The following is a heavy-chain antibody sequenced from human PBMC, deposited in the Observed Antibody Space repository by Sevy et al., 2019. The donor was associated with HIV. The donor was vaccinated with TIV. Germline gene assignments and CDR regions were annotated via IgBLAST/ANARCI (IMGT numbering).Heavy chain of an antibody. Sequence: GGSLRLSCAASGFTFSNAWMSWVRQAPGKGLEWVGRIKIKTDGGTTDYAAPVKGRFTISRDDSKNTLYLEMNSLKTEDTAVYYCTTAERDDYVWGSYRHYWGQGTLVTVSS. J-gene: IGHJ4*02. CDR2: IKIKTDGGTT. V-gene: IGHV3-15*01. CDR1: GFTFSNAW. CDR3: TTAERDDYVWGSYRHY. D-gene: IGHD3-16*02.